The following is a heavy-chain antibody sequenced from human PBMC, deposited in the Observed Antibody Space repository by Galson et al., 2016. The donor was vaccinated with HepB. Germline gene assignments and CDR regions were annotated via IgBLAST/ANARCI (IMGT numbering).Heavy chain of an antibody. Sequence: SETLSLTCTVSGDPISTYYWNWIRQSPGKGLEWIGYIYYIGSTNYNPSLRSRVTMSLDRSKNQFSLKLSSVTPADTAVYYCARGPRPTHSSSWAYYFDLWGRGSLVTVSS. CDR1: GDPISTYY. CDR2: IYYIGST. D-gene: IGHD6-13*01. CDR3: ARGPRPTHSSSWAYYFDL. J-gene: IGHJ2*01. V-gene: IGHV4-59*01.